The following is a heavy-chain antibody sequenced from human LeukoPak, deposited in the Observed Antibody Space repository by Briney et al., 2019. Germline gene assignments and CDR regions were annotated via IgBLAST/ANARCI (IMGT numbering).Heavy chain of an antibody. D-gene: IGHD2-15*01. V-gene: IGHV3-7*01. CDR1: GFTFSGYW. Sequence: GGSLRLSCAASGFTFSGYWMSWVRQTPGKRLEWVANIKQDGSEKYYMDSLNGRFAISRDNAKNSLYLQMNSLRAEDTAIYYCARDGPRYRNCSGGSCYYFDYWGQGTLVTVSS. CDR2: IKQDGSEK. J-gene: IGHJ4*02. CDR3: ARDGPRYRNCSGGSCYYFDY.